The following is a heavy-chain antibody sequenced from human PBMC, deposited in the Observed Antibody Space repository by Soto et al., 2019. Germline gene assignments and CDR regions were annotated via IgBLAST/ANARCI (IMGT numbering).Heavy chain of an antibody. D-gene: IGHD5-18*01. Sequence: SETLSLTCTVSGGSISSYYWSWIRQPPGKGLEWIGYIYYSGSTNYNPSLKSRVTISVDTSKNQFSLKLSSVTAADTAVYYCTTGTSMVWLDYWGQGTLVTVSS. V-gene: IGHV4-59*01. CDR1: GGSISSYY. CDR2: IYYSGST. J-gene: IGHJ4*02. CDR3: TTGTSMVWLDY.